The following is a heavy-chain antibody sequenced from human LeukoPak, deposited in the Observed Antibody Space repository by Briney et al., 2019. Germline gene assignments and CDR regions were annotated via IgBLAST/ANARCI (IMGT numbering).Heavy chain of an antibody. D-gene: IGHD3-16*01. Sequence: ASETLSLTCTVSGGSISGSDYYWAWIRQPPGKGLEWIGSIYYSGTTYYNPSLKSRVTISVDTSKNRFSLKVTSLTAADTSVYYCAKSPVGAHDWFDPWSQGTLVIVSS. V-gene: IGHV4-39*01. J-gene: IGHJ5*02. CDR3: AKSPVGAHDWFDP. CDR1: GGSISGSDYY. CDR2: IYYSGTT.